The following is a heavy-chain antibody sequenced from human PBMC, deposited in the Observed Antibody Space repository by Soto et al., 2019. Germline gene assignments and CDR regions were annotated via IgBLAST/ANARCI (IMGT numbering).Heavy chain of an antibody. CDR1: RFIFSGYG. D-gene: IGHD1-26*01. Sequence: QVQLVESGGGVVQPGRSLRLSCAAPRFIFSGYGMHWVRQAPGKGLEWVAVIWYDGSNKYYADFGKGRFTIYRDNSRKTLYLQMNSLRAEDTAVYYCARDGVGATTYFGYFDYWGQGTLVTVSS. CDR3: ARDGVGATTYFGYFDY. J-gene: IGHJ4*02. CDR2: IWYDGSNK. V-gene: IGHV3-33*01.